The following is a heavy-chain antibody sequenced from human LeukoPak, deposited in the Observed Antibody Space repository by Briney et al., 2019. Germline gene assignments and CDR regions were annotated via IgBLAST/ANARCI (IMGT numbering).Heavy chain of an antibody. CDR3: TTDLYYDSRGYRKRIDY. D-gene: IGHD3-22*01. CDR2: IKSKTDGGTT. Sequence: PGGSLRLSCAASGSTFSNAWMSWVRQAPGKGLEWVGRIKSKTDGGTTDYAAPVKGRFTISRDDSKNTLYLQMNSLKTEDTAVYYCTTDLYYDSRGYRKRIDYWGQGTLVTVSS. V-gene: IGHV3-15*01. J-gene: IGHJ4*02. CDR1: GSTFSNAW.